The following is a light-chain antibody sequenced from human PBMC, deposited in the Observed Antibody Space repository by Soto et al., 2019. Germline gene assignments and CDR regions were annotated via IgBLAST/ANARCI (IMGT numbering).Light chain of an antibody. Sequence: QSALTQPRSVSGSPGQSVTISCTGTSSDVGGYNYVSWYQQHPGKAPKLMIYDVSKRPSGVPDRFSGSKSGNTASLTISGLQHEDEADYYCCSYAGSYTYVVFGGGTKLTVL. CDR1: SSDVGGYNY. V-gene: IGLV2-11*01. CDR2: DVS. J-gene: IGLJ2*01. CDR3: CSYAGSYTYVV.